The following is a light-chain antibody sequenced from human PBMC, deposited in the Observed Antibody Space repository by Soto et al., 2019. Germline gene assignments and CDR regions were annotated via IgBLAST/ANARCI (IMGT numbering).Light chain of an antibody. CDR1: DSNLGRNY. Sequence: QSVLTQPPSVSATPGQKVTISCSGSDSNLGRNYVSWYQQLPGTAPRLLIYDNVYRFPGIPDRFSASKSGTSATLGIAGLQTGDEGDYYCGSWDNNLSAYVFGTGTKLTVL. V-gene: IGLV1-51*01. CDR2: DNV. CDR3: GSWDNNLSAYV. J-gene: IGLJ1*01.